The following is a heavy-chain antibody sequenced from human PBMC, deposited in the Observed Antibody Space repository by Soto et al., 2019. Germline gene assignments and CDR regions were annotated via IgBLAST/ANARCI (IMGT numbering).Heavy chain of an antibody. CDR3: TRDWEITVSTWSFGGF. J-gene: IGHJ4*02. Sequence: QVQLVQSGAEVKKPGSSVKVSCKASGGTFSPYTINWVRQAPGQGLEWMGRIIPFHGVTNYAQKFQARVTMTADKSTSTAYVELSGLRFEDTAMYYCTRDWEITVSTWSFGGFWGRGTLVTVSS. V-gene: IGHV1-69*08. CDR2: IIPFHGVT. D-gene: IGHD3-10*01. CDR1: GGTFSPYT.